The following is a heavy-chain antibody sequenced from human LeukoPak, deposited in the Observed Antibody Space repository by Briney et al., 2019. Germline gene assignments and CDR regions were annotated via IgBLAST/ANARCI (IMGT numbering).Heavy chain of an antibody. CDR2: IYNSGST. V-gene: IGHV4-59*08. CDR1: GGSISSHY. J-gene: IGHJ3*01. D-gene: IGHD5-18*01. Sequence: PSETLSLTCTVSGGSISSHYWSWIRQPPGKGLEWIGYIYNSGSTNYNPSLKSRVTISLDTSQNQFSLHPASVTAADTAVYFCARDGYGVFDAFDVWGQGTVVTVSS. CDR3: ARDGYGVFDAFDV.